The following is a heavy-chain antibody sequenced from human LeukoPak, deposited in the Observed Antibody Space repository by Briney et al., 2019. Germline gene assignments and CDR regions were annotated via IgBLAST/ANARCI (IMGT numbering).Heavy chain of an antibody. Sequence: ASVKVSCKASGYPFTGYHIHWARQAPGQGLEWMGSINPNRGGTNSAQSFQGRVTLTRDTSTSTAYMELSRLRSDDTAVYYCARDPTTSWFFKFDHWGQGTLVTVSS. CDR1: GYPFTGYH. CDR3: ARDPTTSWFFKFDH. CDR2: INPNRGGT. J-gene: IGHJ4*02. V-gene: IGHV1-2*02. D-gene: IGHD3-10*01.